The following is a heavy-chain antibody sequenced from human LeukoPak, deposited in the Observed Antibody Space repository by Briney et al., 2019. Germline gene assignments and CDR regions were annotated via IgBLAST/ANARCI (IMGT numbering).Heavy chain of an antibody. CDR2: ISWNSGSI. CDR1: GLTFDDYA. D-gene: IGHD1-26*01. V-gene: IGHV3-9*01. J-gene: IGHJ4*02. CDR3: ARVRSGSYLGAFDY. Sequence: GGSLRLSCAASGLTFDDYAMHWVRQAPGKGLEWVSGISWNSGSIGYVDSVKGRFTISRDNAKNSLYLQMNSLRAEDTAVYYCARVRSGSYLGAFDYWGQGTLVTVSS.